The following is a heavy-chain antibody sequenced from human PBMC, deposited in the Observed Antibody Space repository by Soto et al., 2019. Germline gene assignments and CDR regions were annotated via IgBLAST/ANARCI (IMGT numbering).Heavy chain of an antibody. D-gene: IGHD6-19*01. J-gene: IGHJ4*02. Sequence: GGSLRLSCAASGFTFSSYSMNWVRQAPGKGLEWVSSISSSSSYIYYADSVKGRFTISRDNAKNSLYLQMNSLRSEDTAVYYCARVRAVAGTPFFDYWGQGTLVTVSS. CDR3: ARVRAVAGTPFFDY. CDR2: ISSSSSYI. V-gene: IGHV3-21*01. CDR1: GFTFSSYS.